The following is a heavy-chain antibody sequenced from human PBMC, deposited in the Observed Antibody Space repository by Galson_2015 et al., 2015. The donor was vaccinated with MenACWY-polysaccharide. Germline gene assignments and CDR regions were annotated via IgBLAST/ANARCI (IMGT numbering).Heavy chain of an antibody. V-gene: IGHV3-23*01. J-gene: IGHJ6*02. CDR3: AKRWGVIKVAGYGYGMDV. CDR1: GFTFTNYA. Sequence: SLRLSCAASGFTFTNYAMNWVRQAPGKGLEWVSSIGGSGTTYYADSVKGRFTISRDNSKNMVYLQINSLRVEDTAVYYCAKRWGVIKVAGYGYGMDVWGQGTTVTVPS. D-gene: IGHD6-19*01. CDR2: IGGSGTT.